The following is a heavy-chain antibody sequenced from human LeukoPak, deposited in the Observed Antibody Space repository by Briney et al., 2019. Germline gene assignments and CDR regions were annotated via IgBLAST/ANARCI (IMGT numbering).Heavy chain of an antibody. J-gene: IGHJ5*02. CDR1: GYSISSGFY. CDR3: ARDGGTYHTLNS. CDR2: MFHSGST. Sequence: PSETLSLTCAVSGYSISSGFYWSWIRQTPGKGLEWIASMFHSGSTYYNPSLKTRVAISVDTSKNQFSLKLTSVTAADTAIYYCARDGGTYHTLNSWGQGTLVTVSS. V-gene: IGHV4-38-2*02. D-gene: IGHD1-26*01.